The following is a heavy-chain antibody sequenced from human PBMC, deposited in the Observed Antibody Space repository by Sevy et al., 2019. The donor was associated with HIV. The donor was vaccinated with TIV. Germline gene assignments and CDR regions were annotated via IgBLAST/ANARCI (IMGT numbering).Heavy chain of an antibody. CDR3: ASKAGSRPNDVFDT. Sequence: GGSLRLSCAASGFSFSWYWMSWVRQTPEKGLEWVANIKPDGSEKNYVDSVKGRFTVSRDNAKNSLYLQMNSLRVEDTAVYYCASKAGSRPNDVFDTWGQGTMVTVSS. J-gene: IGHJ3*02. D-gene: IGHD3-10*01. CDR2: IKPDGSEK. CDR1: GFSFSWYW. V-gene: IGHV3-7*01.